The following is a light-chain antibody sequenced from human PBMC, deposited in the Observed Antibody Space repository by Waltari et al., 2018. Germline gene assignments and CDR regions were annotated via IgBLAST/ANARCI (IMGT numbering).Light chain of an antibody. CDR1: QSALYSSNNKNY. CDR2: WAS. J-gene: IGKJ1*01. Sequence: DIVMTQSPDSLPVSLGERATINCKSSQSALYSSNNKNYLAWYQQKPGQPPKLLIYWASTRESGVPDRFSGSGSGTDFTLTISSLQAEDVAVYYCHQYYSIPQTFGQGTKVEIK. V-gene: IGKV4-1*01. CDR3: HQYYSIPQT.